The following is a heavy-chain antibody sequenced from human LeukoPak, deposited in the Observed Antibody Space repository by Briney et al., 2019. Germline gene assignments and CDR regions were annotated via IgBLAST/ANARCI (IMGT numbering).Heavy chain of an antibody. CDR1: GYTFISYG. CDR3: ARESGGSSWTYYYYGMDV. Sequence: ASVKVSCKASGYTFISYGISWVRQAPGQGLEWMGWISAYNGNTNYAQKLQGRVTMTTDTSTSTAYMELRSLRSDDTAVYYCARESGGSSWTYYYYGMDVWGQGTTVSVSS. CDR2: ISAYNGNT. J-gene: IGHJ6*02. V-gene: IGHV1-18*01. D-gene: IGHD6-13*01.